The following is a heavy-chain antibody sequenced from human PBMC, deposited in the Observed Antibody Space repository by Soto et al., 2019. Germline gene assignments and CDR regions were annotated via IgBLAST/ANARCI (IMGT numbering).Heavy chain of an antibody. CDR3: ASSRGVYYIDV. V-gene: IGHV3-30-3*01. J-gene: IGHJ6*03. CDR2: ISYDGSNK. CDR1: GCSFTTYP. Sequence: QVQLVESGGGVVQPGRSLRLSCAASGCSFTTYPMHWVRQAPGKGLEWVALISYDGSNKHYADSVRGRFTISRDNSNNTLYLQMSSLRVEDTALYYGASSRGVYYIDVWGKGTTVTVSS.